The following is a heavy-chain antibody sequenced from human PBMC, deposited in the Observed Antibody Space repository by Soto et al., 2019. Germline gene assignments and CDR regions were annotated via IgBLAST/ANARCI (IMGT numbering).Heavy chain of an antibody. J-gene: IGHJ6*02. CDR3: VRAGHVFDVHYYGMDL. CDR1: GFTFNDYS. CDR2: ISSSGTYI. Sequence: GSLRLSCEASGFTFNDYSMDWVRQAPEKGLEWVSSISSSGTYIYYADSVKGRFAISRDNANNVMYLQMDTLRAEDTAVYYCVRAGHVFDVHYYGMDLWGQGTTVTAS. D-gene: IGHD3-10*01. V-gene: IGHV3-21*01.